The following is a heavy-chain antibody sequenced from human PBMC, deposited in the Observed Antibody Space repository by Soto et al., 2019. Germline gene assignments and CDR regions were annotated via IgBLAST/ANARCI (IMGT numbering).Heavy chain of an antibody. V-gene: IGHV1-69*13. CDR3: ARRQTNSSSPLHYYYYGMDV. D-gene: IGHD6-6*01. CDR1: GGTFSSYA. Sequence: VASVKVSCKASGGTFSSYAISWVRQAPGQGLEWMGGIIPIFGTANYAQKFQGRVTITADESTSTAYMELSSLRSEDTAVYYCARRQTNSSSPLHYYYYGMDVWGQGTTVTVSS. J-gene: IGHJ6*02. CDR2: IIPIFGTA.